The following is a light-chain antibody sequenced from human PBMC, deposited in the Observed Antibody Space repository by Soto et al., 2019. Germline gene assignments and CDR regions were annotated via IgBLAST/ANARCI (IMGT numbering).Light chain of an antibody. CDR3: QKYNSAPWT. CDR2: AAS. J-gene: IGKJ1*01. CDR1: QGIVNY. V-gene: IGKV1-27*01. Sequence: DIQMTQSPSSLSASVGARVTITCRASQGIVNYLAWYQQTPGKVPKLLIYAASTLQSGVPSRFSGSGSGTDFTLTISSLQPEDGTTYYCQKYNSAPWTFGQGTKVEIK.